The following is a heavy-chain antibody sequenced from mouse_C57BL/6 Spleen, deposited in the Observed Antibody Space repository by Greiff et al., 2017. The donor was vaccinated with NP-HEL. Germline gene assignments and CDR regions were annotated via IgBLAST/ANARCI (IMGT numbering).Heavy chain of an antibody. CDR1: GYAFSSYW. Sequence: VQLQESGAELVKPGASVKISCKASGYAFSSYWMNWVKQRPGKGLEWIGQIYPGDGDTNYNGKFKGKATLTADKSSSTAYMQLSSLTSEDSAVYFCARDSSGYVGFAYWGQGTLVTVSA. CDR2: IYPGDGDT. V-gene: IGHV1-80*01. CDR3: ARDSSGYVGFAY. J-gene: IGHJ3*01. D-gene: IGHD3-2*02.